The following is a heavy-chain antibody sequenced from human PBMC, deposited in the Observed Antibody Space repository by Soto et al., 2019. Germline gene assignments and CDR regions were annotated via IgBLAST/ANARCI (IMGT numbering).Heavy chain of an antibody. V-gene: IGHV3-30-3*01. CDR2: ISYDGSNK. CDR3: ARDLPLVVVVPAAPYYSYYYYYGMDV. D-gene: IGHD2-2*01. J-gene: IGHJ6*02. Sequence: PGGSLRLSCAASGFTFSSYAMHWVRQAPGKGLEWVAVISYDGSNKYYADSVKGRFTISRDNSKNTLYLQMNSLRAEETAVYYCARDLPLVVVVPAAPYYSYYYYYGMDVWGQGTTVTVSS. CDR1: GFTFSSYA.